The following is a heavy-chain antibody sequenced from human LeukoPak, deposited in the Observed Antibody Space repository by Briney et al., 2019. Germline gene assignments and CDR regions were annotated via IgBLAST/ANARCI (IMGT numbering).Heavy chain of an antibody. CDR1: GFTFSTSG. V-gene: IGHV3-33*03. Sequence: QAGGSLRLSCAASGFTFSTSGMNWVRQAPGKGLEWVAVIWSDGSEKRYADSVKGRFTISRDNSKSTLYLQMNSLRAEDTAVYYRVSGSDTSGYYFYWGQGTLVTVSS. J-gene: IGHJ4*02. CDR3: VSGSDTSGYYFY. CDR2: IWSDGSEK. D-gene: IGHD3-22*01.